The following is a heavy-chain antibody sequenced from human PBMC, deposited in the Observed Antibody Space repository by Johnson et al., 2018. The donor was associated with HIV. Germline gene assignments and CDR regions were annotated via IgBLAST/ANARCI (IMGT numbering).Heavy chain of an antibody. CDR2: IQSDGKIK. J-gene: IGHJ3*02. CDR3: AKDVDSSRWWRAFDM. CDR1: GFTFSNYG. D-gene: IGHD6-13*01. Sequence: QVQLVESGGGVVQPGGSLTLSCAASGFTFSNYGMHWVRQAPGKGLEWVAFIQSDGKIKFYADSVKGRFTISRDNSKNSFYIQMHSLRAEDTAVYDCAKDVDSSRWWRAFDMWGQGTMVSVSS. V-gene: IGHV3-30*02.